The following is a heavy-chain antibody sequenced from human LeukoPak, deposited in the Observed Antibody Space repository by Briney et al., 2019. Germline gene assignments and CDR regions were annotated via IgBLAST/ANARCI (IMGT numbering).Heavy chain of an antibody. J-gene: IGHJ5*02. Sequence: SVKASCKASGGTFSSYAISWVRQAPGQGLEWMGGIIPIFGTANYAQKFQGRVTITTDESTSTAYMELSSLRSEDTAVYYCARTRDYPNWFDPWGQGTLVTVSS. CDR3: ARTRDYPNWFDP. D-gene: IGHD4-11*01. CDR1: GGTFSSYA. CDR2: IIPIFGTA. V-gene: IGHV1-69*05.